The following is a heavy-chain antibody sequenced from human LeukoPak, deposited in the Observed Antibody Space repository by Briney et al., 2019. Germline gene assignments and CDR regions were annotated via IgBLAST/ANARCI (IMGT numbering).Heavy chain of an antibody. Sequence: ASVKVSCKASGYTFTSYDNNWVRQATGQGLEWMGWMNPNSGNTGYAQKFQGRVTMTRNTSISTAYMELSSLRSEDTAVYYCARGLAVAAAEGFDYWGQGTLVTVSS. CDR3: ARGLAVAAAEGFDY. CDR2: MNPNSGNT. D-gene: IGHD6-13*01. V-gene: IGHV1-8*01. CDR1: GYTFTSYD. J-gene: IGHJ4*02.